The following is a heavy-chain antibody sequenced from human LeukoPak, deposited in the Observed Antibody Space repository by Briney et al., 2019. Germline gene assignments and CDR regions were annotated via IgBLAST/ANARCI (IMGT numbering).Heavy chain of an antibody. Sequence: ASVKVSCKASGGTFSSYAISWVRQAPGQGLEWMGGIIPIFGTANYAQKFQGRVTITADESTSTAYMELSSLRSEDTAVYYRARSAPGYSYGYGYWGQGTLVTVSS. V-gene: IGHV1-69*13. CDR1: GGTFSSYA. CDR2: IIPIFGTA. D-gene: IGHD5-18*01. CDR3: ARSAPGYSYGYGY. J-gene: IGHJ4*02.